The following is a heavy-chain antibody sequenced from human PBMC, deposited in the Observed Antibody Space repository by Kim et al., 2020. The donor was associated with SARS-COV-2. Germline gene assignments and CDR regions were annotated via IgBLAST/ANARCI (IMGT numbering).Heavy chain of an antibody. CDR3: ARGPSSFGVITGTGRKNW. Sequence: SETLSLTCAVYGGSFSGYYWSWIRQPPGKGLEWIGEINHSGSTNYNPSLKSRVTISVDTSKNQFSLKLSSVTAADTAVYYCARGPSSFGVITGTGRKNW. D-gene: IGHD1-7*01. CDR1: GGSFSGYY. CDR2: INHSGST. V-gene: IGHV4-34*01. J-gene: IGHJ5*01.